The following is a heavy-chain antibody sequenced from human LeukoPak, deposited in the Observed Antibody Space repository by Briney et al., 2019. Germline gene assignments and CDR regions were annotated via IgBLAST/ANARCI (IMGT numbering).Heavy chain of an antibody. V-gene: IGHV4-30-4*01. D-gene: IGHD2-2*01. J-gene: IGHJ6*02. CDR1: GGSISSGDYY. CDR3: ARDRLGYCSSTSCRYYYYGMDV. Sequence: SQTLSLTCTVPGGSISSGDYYWSWIRQPPGKGLEWIGYIYYSGSTYYNPSLKSRVTISVDTSKNQFSLKLSSVTAADTAVYYCARDRLGYCSSTSCRYYYYGMDVWGQGTTVTVSS. CDR2: IYYSGST.